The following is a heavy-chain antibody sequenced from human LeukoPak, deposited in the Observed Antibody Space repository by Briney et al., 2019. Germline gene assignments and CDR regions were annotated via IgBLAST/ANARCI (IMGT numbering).Heavy chain of an antibody. Sequence: PGGSLRLSCAASGFTFSSYWMHWVRRAPGKGLVWVSRINSDGSTTRYADSVKGRFTISRDNAKNTLYLQMNSLRAEDTAVYYCARDMGDSAYYFDYWGQGTLVTVSS. CDR2: INSDGSTT. V-gene: IGHV3-74*01. CDR1: GFTFSSYW. J-gene: IGHJ4*02. CDR3: ARDMGDSAYYFDY. D-gene: IGHD3-10*01.